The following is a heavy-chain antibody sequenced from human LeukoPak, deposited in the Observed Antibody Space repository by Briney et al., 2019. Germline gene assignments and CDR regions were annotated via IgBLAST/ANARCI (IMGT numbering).Heavy chain of an antibody. J-gene: IGHJ6*03. D-gene: IGHD3-3*01. CDR1: GGSISSSSYY. V-gene: IGHV4-39*07. CDR2: IYYSGST. CDR3: ARVTGDFWSGYYHFNYYYYMDV. Sequence: PSETLSLTCTVSGGSISSSSYYWGWIRQPPGKGLEWIGSIYYSGSTYYNPSLKSRVTISVDTSKNQFSLKLSSVTAADTAVYYCARVTGDFWSGYYHFNYYYYMDVWGKGTTVTVSS.